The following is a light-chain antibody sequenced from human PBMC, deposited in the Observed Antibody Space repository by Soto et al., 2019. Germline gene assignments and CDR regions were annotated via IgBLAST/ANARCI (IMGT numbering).Light chain of an antibody. CDR2: DVS. V-gene: IGLV2-14*03. CDR3: SSYTSNNTVV. Sequence: QSALTQPASVSGSPGQSITISCTGASSDVGGYNYVSWYQQHSGRAPKLMIYDVSNRPSGVSNRFSGSKSGNMASLTISGVQTEDEADYYCSSYTSNNTVVFGGGTQLTVL. J-gene: IGLJ3*02. CDR1: SSDVGGYNY.